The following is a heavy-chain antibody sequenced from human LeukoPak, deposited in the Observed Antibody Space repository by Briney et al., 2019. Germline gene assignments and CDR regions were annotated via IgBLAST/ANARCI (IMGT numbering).Heavy chain of an antibody. V-gene: IGHV1-8*01. Sequence: ASVKVSCKASGYTFTSYDINWVRQATGQGLEWMGWMNPNSGNTGYAQKFQGRVTMTRNTSISTAYMELSSLRSEDTAVYYCARAPPRWPSSGDAFDIWAQGTRVTVSS. CDR3: ARAPPRWPSSGDAFDI. D-gene: IGHD5-24*01. CDR2: MNPNSGNT. CDR1: GYTFTSYD. J-gene: IGHJ3*02.